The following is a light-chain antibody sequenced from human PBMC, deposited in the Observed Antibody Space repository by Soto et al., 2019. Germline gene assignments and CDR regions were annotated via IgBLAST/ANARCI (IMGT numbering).Light chain of an antibody. Sequence: EIVMTHSPSTLXXSXXXXAXXXFRASQSVSSNLAWYQQKPGQAPRLLVYGASTRATGIPDRFSGSGSGTDFTLTICRLEPEDASVYCCQQYNYWPLTFRGGTKVDI. J-gene: IGKJ4*01. CDR2: GAS. CDR3: QQYNYWPLT. V-gene: IGKV3D-15*01. CDR1: QSVSSN.